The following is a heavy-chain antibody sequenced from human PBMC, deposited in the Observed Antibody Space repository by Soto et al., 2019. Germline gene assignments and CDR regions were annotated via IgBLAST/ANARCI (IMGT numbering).Heavy chain of an antibody. CDR2: ISSSSSYT. J-gene: IGHJ4*02. V-gene: IGHV3-11*06. CDR1: GFAFSDYY. CDR3: ARDRRGIVSDY. Sequence: GGSLRLSCAASGFAFSDYYMSWIRQAPGKGLEWVSYISSSSSYTNYAASVKGRFTISRDNAKNSLYLQMNSLRAEDTAVYYCARDRRGIVSDYWGQGTLVTVSS. D-gene: IGHD2-15*01.